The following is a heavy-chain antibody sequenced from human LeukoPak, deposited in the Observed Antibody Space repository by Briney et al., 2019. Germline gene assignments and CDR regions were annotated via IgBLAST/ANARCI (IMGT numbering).Heavy chain of an antibody. Sequence: GGSLRLSCAASGFTFSSYEMNWVRQAPGKGLEWVSYISSSGRTMYYADSVKGRFTISGDNAKNSLYLQMNSLRVEDTAVYYCVRDFDYWGQGTLVTVSS. V-gene: IGHV3-48*03. CDR3: VRDFDY. J-gene: IGHJ4*02. CDR2: ISSSGRTM. CDR1: GFTFSSYE.